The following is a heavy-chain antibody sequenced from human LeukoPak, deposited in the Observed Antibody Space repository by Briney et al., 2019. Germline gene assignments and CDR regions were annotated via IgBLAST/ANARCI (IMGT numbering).Heavy chain of an antibody. D-gene: IGHD3-16*01. V-gene: IGHV1-69*08. CDR3: AREGETDMADLYYFDY. J-gene: IGHJ4*02. CDR1: GGAVNIYS. Sequence: SVKVSCKASGGAVNIYSIIWVRQAPGQGLEWMGRIVPILNTPHYAQKFQGRTTITADKSTSTAYMELSSLTPEDTAVYFCAREGETDMADLYYFDYWGQGTLVTVSS. CDR2: IVPILNTP.